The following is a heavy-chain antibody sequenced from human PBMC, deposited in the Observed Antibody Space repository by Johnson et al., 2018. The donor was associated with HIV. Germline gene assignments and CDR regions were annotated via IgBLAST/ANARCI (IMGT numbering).Heavy chain of an antibody. V-gene: IGHV3-38-3*01. CDR3: ARDRGLDAFDI. Sequence: VQLVESRGVLVQPGGSLRLSCAAPRFTVSSNEMSWVRQGPERGLEGVSCISGGSTYYADAVKGRFTISRDNSKNTVYLQMNSLRVEDTAVYYCARDRGLDAFDIWGQGTMVTVSS. CDR2: ISGGST. J-gene: IGHJ3*02. CDR1: RFTVSSNE. D-gene: IGHD3-10*01.